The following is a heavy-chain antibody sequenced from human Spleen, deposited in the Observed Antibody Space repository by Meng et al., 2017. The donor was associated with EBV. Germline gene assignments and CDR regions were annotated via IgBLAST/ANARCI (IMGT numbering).Heavy chain of an antibody. CDR2: IYAGDGST. J-gene: IGHJ4*02. CDR1: GYTFSTSA. CDR3: ASYTSKGYAIDY. Sequence: VQLVQSGAEVKKPGASVTLSCKASGYTFSTSAMHWVRQAPGQRLEWMGWIYAGDGSTKYSQRLQDRVTITRDTSASTSYMELSSLGSEDTAVYYCASYTSKGYAIDYWGRGTLVTVSS. V-gene: IGHV1-3*01. D-gene: IGHD5-12*01.